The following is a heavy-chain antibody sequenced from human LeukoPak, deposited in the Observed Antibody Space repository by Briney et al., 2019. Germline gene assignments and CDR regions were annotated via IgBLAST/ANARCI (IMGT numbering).Heavy chain of an antibody. CDR3: ARERTFGYRSSWSNFDY. CDR1: GGFISSYY. J-gene: IGHJ4*02. Sequence: AETLSLTCTVSGGFISSYYWSWLRQPAGEGLEWLGRIYTSGSTNYNPSLKSRVTMAVDTSTNQFSLKLSSVTAADTAVYYCARERTFGYRSSWSNFDYWGQGTLVTVSS. D-gene: IGHD6-13*01. CDR2: IYTSGST. V-gene: IGHV4-4*07.